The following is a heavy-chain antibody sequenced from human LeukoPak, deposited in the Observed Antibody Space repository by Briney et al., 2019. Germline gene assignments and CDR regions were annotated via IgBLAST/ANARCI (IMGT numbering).Heavy chain of an antibody. CDR2: IYYSGST. J-gene: IGHJ4*02. D-gene: IGHD5-18*01. Sequence: HPSETLSLTCTVSGGSISSGDYYWSWIRQPPGEGLEWIGYIYYSGSTYYNPSLKSRVTISVDTSKNQFSLKLSSVTAADTAVYYCARVGSSDTAMAQFDYWGQGTLVTVSS. CDR1: GGSISSGDYY. V-gene: IGHV4-30-4*08. CDR3: ARVGSSDTAMAQFDY.